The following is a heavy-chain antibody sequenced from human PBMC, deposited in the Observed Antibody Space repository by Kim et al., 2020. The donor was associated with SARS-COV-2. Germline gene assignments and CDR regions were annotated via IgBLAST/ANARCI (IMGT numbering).Heavy chain of an antibody. CDR2: IRSKAYGGTT. V-gene: IGHV3-49*03. D-gene: IGHD6-13*01. CDR3: TRVIYGSSWFFDY. CDR1: GFTFGDYA. Sequence: GGSLRLSCTASGFTFGDYAMSWFRQAPGKGLEWVGFIRSKAYGGTTEYAASVKGRFTISRDDSKSIAYLQMNSLKTEDTAVYYCTRVIYGSSWFFDYWGQGTLVTVSS. J-gene: IGHJ4*02.